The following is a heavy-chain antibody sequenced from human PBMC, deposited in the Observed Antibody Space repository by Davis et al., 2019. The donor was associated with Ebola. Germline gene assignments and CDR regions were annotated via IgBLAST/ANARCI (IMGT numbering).Heavy chain of an antibody. Sequence: PGGSLRLSCTVSGGSISTYYWSWIRQPAGKGLEWIGRIYTSGTTNYNPSLKSRVTISVDTSKNQFSLKLSSVTAADTAVYYCARGRYCSGGSCYPLAFDIWGQGTMVTVSS. J-gene: IGHJ3*02. CDR1: GGSISTYY. V-gene: IGHV4-4*07. CDR3: ARGRYCSGGSCYPLAFDI. CDR2: IYTSGTT. D-gene: IGHD2-15*01.